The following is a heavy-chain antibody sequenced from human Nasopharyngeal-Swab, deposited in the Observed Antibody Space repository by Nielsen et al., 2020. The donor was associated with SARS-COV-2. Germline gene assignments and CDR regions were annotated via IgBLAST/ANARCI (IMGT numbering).Heavy chain of an antibody. J-gene: IGHJ6*02. CDR3: AIDYGSGTYGLDV. CDR2: IYPGDSDT. Sequence: GESLKISCTGSGYSFSTYLINLVRQMPGKVLEWMVIIYPGDSDTKYSPSFQGQVSISVDKSINTAYLQWNSLKASDTATYFCAIDYGSGTYGLDVWGQGTRVTVSS. CDR1: GYSFSTYL. V-gene: IGHV5-51*01. D-gene: IGHD3-10*01.